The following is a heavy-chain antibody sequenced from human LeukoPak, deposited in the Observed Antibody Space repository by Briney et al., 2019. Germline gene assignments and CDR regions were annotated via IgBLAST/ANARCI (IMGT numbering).Heavy chain of an antibody. CDR1: GFTFSNYW. J-gene: IGHJ4*02. CDR3: ARSPREYGSGREFDY. D-gene: IGHD3-10*01. Sequence: GGSLRLSCAASGFTFSNYWMSWVRQAPGKGLEWVANINQGGSEKYYVDSVKGRFTISRDNAKNSLYLQMNSLRAEDTAVYYCARSPREYGSGREFDYWGQGTLVTVSS. CDR2: INQGGSEK. V-gene: IGHV3-7*01.